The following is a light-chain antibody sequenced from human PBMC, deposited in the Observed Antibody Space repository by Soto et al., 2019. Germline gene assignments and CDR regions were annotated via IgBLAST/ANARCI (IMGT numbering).Light chain of an antibody. V-gene: IGLV2-8*02. Sequence: QSALTQPPSASRSPGQSVTISCTGTSSDVGGYNFVSWYQQHPGKAPKLMIYEVNKRPSGVPDRFSGSKSGNTASLTVSGLQAEDEADYYCSSYAGSNNLGVFGGGTQLTVL. CDR2: EVN. CDR3: SSYAGSNNLGV. CDR1: SSDVGGYNF. J-gene: IGLJ2*01.